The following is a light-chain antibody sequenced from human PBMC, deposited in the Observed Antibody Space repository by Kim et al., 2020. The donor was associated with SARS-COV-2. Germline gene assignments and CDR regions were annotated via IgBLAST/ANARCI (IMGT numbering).Light chain of an antibody. J-gene: IGKJ2*01. CDR2: GAS. Sequence: SPGQLASLACWASQIVSSNLAWYLQKPGQAPRLLNYGASTKATGSPARFSGSGSVSEFTLTISSLHSEDFSVYYCQQYNNWPPMYTFGQGTNLEI. CDR1: QIVSSN. V-gene: IGKV3-15*01. CDR3: QQYNNWPPMYT.